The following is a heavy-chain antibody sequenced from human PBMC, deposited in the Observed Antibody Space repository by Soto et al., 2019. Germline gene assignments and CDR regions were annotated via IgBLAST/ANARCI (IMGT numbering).Heavy chain of an antibody. CDR2: ISAYNGNT. D-gene: IGHD3-16*02. V-gene: IGHV1-18*01. CDR3: AREFRFPAGELSSTSPYFDY. Sequence: QVQLVQSGAEVKKPGASVKVSCKASGYTFTSYGISWVRQAPGQGLEWMGWISAYNGNTNYAQKLQGRVTMTTDTSPSTAYMELRSLRSDDTAVYYCAREFRFPAGELSSTSPYFDYWGQGTLVTVSS. CDR1: GYTFTSYG. J-gene: IGHJ4*02.